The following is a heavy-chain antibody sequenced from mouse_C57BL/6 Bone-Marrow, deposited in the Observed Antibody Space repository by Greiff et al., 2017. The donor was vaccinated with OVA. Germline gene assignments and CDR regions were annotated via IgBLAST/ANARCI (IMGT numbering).Heavy chain of an antibody. J-gene: IGHJ4*01. CDR3: ARDDAMDY. Sequence: EVQVVESGGDLVKPGGSLKLSCAASGFTFSSYGMSWVRQTPDKRLEWVATLSSGGSYTYYPDSVKGRFTISRDNAKNTLYLQMSSLKSEDTAMYYCARDDAMDYWGQGTSVTVSS. CDR1: GFTFSSYG. CDR2: LSSGGSYT. V-gene: IGHV5-6*01.